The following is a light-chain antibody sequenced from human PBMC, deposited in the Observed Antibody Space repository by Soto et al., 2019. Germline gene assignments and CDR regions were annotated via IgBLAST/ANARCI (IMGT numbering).Light chain of an antibody. CDR1: QGISSF. CDR2: GAS. V-gene: IGKV1-9*01. CDR3: QQLNSYPT. Sequence: DIQLTQSPSFLSASVGDRVTITGRASQGISSFLAWYQQKPGKAPKLLIYGASTLQSGVPSRFSGSGSGTDFTLTISSLQPEDFATYYCQQLNSYPTFGPGTKVDIK. J-gene: IGKJ3*01.